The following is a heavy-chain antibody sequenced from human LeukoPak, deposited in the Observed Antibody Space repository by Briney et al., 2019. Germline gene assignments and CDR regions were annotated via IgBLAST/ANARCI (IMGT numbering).Heavy chain of an antibody. J-gene: IGHJ4*02. CDR2: ISGSGGST. CDR3: ARGGVAVAVQL. V-gene: IGHV3-23*01. Sequence: GGSLRPSCAASGFTVSSNYMSWVRQAPGKGLEWVSAISGSGGSTYYADSVKGRFTISRDNSKNTLYLQMNSLRAEDTAVYYCARGGVAVAVQLWGQGTLVTVSP. CDR1: GFTVSSNY. D-gene: IGHD6-19*01.